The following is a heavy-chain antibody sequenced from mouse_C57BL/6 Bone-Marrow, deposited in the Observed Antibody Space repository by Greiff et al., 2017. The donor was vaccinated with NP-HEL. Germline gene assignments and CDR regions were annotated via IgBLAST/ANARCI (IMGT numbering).Heavy chain of an antibody. D-gene: IGHD1-1*01. Sequence: VKLVESGPGLVQPSQSLSITCTVSGFSLTSYGVHWVRQSPGKGLEWLGVIWSGGSTDYNAAFISRLSISKDNSKSQVFFKMNSLQADDTAIYYCASPITTVVVPYAMDYWGQGTSVTVSS. CDR1: GFSLTSYG. CDR2: IWSGGST. V-gene: IGHV2-2*01. J-gene: IGHJ4*01. CDR3: ASPITTVVVPYAMDY.